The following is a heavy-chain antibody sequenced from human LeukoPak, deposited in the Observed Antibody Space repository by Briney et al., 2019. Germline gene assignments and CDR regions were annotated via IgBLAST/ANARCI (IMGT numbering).Heavy chain of an antibody. J-gene: IGHJ4*02. CDR3: ARDGLYYYDSSGYFGY. CDR1: GFTFSSYA. D-gene: IGHD3-22*01. V-gene: IGHV3-23*01. CDR2: ISGSGGST. Sequence: GGSLRLSCAASGFTFSSYAMSWVRQAPGKGLEWVSGISGSGGSTYYADSVKGRFTISRDNSKNTLYLEMNSLRAEDTAVYYCARDGLYYYDSSGYFGYWGQGTLVTVSS.